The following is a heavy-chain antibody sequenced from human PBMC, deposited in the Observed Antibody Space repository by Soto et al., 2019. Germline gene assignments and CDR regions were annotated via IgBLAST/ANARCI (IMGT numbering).Heavy chain of an antibody. CDR1: GFTVSNNY. V-gene: IGHV3-66*01. J-gene: IGHJ4*02. CDR2: VYDDGRT. Sequence: EVQLVESGGDLVQPGGSLRLSCAALGFTVSNNYMNWLRQAPGKGLEWVSVVYDDGRTYYADSVKDRFTISRDNSKNTLYLQMNSLRAEDTAVYYCARAPSHSDLRLAFEYWGRGTLVTVSS. D-gene: IGHD3-3*01. CDR3: ARAPSHSDLRLAFEY.